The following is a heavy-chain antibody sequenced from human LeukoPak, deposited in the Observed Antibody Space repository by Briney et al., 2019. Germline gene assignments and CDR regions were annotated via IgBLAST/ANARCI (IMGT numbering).Heavy chain of an antibody. D-gene: IGHD2-15*01. CDR2: ISSASSYI. CDR1: GFNFNDFG. V-gene: IGHV3-21*04. Sequence: GGSLRLSCAASGFNFNDFGMNWVRQAPGKGLEWVSFISSASSYIYYADSVKGRFTISRDNAKNSLFLQMNTLRAEDTAVYYCAKGMTKGGSCYSDYWGQGTLVTVSS. J-gene: IGHJ4*02. CDR3: AKGMTKGGSCYSDY.